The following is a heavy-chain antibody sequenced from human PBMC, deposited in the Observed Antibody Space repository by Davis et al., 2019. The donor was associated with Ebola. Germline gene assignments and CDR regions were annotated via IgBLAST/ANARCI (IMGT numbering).Heavy chain of an antibody. CDR1: GFTFSSYA. V-gene: IGHV3-23*01. D-gene: IGHD5-18*01. CDR2: ISGSGGST. Sequence: PGGSLRLSCAASGFTFSSYAMSWVRQAAGKGLEWVSTISGSGGSTYYADSVKGRFTISRDNSKNTLYLQMNSLRAEDTAVYYCAKVGYSYDYYYYMDVWGKGTTVTVSS. CDR3: AKVGYSYDYYYYMDV. J-gene: IGHJ6*03.